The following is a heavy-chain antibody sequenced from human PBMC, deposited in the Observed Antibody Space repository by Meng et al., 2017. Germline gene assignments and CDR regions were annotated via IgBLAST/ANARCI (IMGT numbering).Heavy chain of an antibody. J-gene: IGHJ4*02. CDR3: ARDEDISAAGKLFGDY. CDR1: GYTFAAYW. CDR2: IDPNTAHT. Sequence: QGPLVQAGPEVKNPGASVNLSCKPSGYTFAAYWIHWLRQAPGQGLEWMGRIDPNTAHTQYAQNFQGRVTMTSDTSISTVYMELNGLRSDDTAVYYCARDEDISAAGKLFGDYWGQGTLVTVSS. D-gene: IGHD6-13*01. V-gene: IGHV1-2*06.